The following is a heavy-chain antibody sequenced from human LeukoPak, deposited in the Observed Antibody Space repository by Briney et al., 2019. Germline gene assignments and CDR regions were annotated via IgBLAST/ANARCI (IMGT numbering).Heavy chain of an antibody. D-gene: IGHD6-6*01. CDR1: GFTFSSYS. V-gene: IGHV3-21*01. Sequence: PGGSLRLSCAASGFTFSSYSMNWVRQAPGNGLEWVSSISSSSSYIYYADSVKGRFTISRDNAKNSLYLQMNSLRAEDTAVYSCASNIAARPDYYYYYMDVWGKGTTVTVSS. J-gene: IGHJ6*03. CDR3: ASNIAARPDYYYYYMDV. CDR2: ISSSSSYI.